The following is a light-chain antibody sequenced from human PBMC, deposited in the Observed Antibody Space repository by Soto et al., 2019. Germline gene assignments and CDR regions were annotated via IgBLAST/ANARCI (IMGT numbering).Light chain of an antibody. J-gene: IGKJ1*01. CDR2: GAS. CDR1: QSVTGSS. Sequence: DIVLTXXPXTXSLSXGERVTLSXMASQSVTGSSIAWFQQKPGQAPRLLIYGASSRATGIPDRFSGSGSGTDFTLTISRLEPEDFAVYYCQQYGSSRTFGQGTKVDI. CDR3: QQYGSSRT. V-gene: IGKV3-20*01.